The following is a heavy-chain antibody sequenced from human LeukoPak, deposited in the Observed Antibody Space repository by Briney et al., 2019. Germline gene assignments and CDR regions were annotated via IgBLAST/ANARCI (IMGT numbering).Heavy chain of an antibody. J-gene: IGHJ4*02. CDR1: GYTFTGYY. CDR3: AGRPDTAMVPIFDY. V-gene: IGHV1-2*02. CDR2: IHPNSGGT. D-gene: IGHD5-18*01. Sequence: ASVKVSCKASGYTFTGYYMHWVRQAPGQGLEWMGWIHPNSGGTNYAQKFQGRVTMTGDTSIGTVYMELSRLSSDDTAVYFCAGRPDTAMVPIFDYWGQGTLVTISS.